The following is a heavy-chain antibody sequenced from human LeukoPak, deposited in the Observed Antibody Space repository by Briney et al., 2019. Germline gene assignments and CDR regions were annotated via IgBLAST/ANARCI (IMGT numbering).Heavy chain of an antibody. CDR1: GFTFSSYT. CDR2: ITSDGGST. Sequence: GGSLRLSCAASGFTFSSYTMHWVRRAPGKGLEYVSGITSDGGSTYANSVKGRFTISRDNSKKTVFLQMGSLRAEDMAVYYCARDYTSGWWYFDYWGLGTLVTVSS. V-gene: IGHV3-64*01. CDR3: ARDYTSGWWYFDY. D-gene: IGHD6-19*01. J-gene: IGHJ4*02.